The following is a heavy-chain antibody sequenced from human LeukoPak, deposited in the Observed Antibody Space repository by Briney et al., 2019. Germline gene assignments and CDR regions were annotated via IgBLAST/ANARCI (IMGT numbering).Heavy chain of an antibody. V-gene: IGHV3-30*18. D-gene: IGHD3-3*01. J-gene: IGHJ4*02. CDR1: GFTFSSYG. Sequence: GGSLRLSCAASGFTFSSYGMHWVRQAPGKGLEWVAVISYDGSNKYYADSVKGRFTISRDNSKNTLYLQMNSLRAEDTAVYYCANTMTFWSGYDYWGQGTLVTVSS. CDR2: ISYDGSNK. CDR3: ANTMTFWSGYDY.